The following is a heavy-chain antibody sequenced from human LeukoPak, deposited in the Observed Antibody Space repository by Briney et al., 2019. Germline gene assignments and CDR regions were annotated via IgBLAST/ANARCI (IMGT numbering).Heavy chain of an antibody. CDR3: AKYLGIVGATGNFDY. V-gene: IGHV3-23*01. CDR1: GFTFSSYG. J-gene: IGHJ4*02. D-gene: IGHD1-26*01. Sequence: PGGTLRLSCAASGFTFSSYGMSWVRQAPGKGLEWVSAISGSGGSTYYADSVKGRFTISRDNSKNTLYLQMNSLRAEDTAVYYCAKYLGIVGATGNFDYWGQGTLVTVSS. CDR2: ISGSGGST.